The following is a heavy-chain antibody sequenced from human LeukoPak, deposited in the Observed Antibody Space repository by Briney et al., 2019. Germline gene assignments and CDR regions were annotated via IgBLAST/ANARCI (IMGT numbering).Heavy chain of an antibody. J-gene: IGHJ3*02. CDR1: GGSISSYY. D-gene: IGHD3-22*01. Sequence: SETLSLTCTVSGGSISSYYWSWIRQPPGKGLEWIGYIYYSGSTNYNPSLKSRVTISVDRSKNQFSLKLSSVTAADTAVYYCARGFTMIDGRAFDIWGQGTMVTVSS. CDR2: IYYSGST. CDR3: ARGFTMIDGRAFDI. V-gene: IGHV4-59*12.